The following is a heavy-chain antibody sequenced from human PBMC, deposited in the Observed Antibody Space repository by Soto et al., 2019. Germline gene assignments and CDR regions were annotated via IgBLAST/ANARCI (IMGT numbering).Heavy chain of an antibody. CDR2: IYHSGST. D-gene: IGHD3-10*01. CDR1: GYSISSGYY. J-gene: IGHJ6*02. V-gene: IGHV4-38-2*01. Sequence: LSLTCAVSGYSISSGYYWGWIRQPPGKGLEWIGSIYHSGSTYNNPSLKSRVTISVDTSKNQFSLKLSSVTAADTAVYYCARVGGYGMGVWGQGTTVTVSS. CDR3: ARVGGYGMGV.